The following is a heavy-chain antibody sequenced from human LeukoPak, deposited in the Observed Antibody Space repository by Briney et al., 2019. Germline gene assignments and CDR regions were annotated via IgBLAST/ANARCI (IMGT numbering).Heavy chain of an antibody. Sequence: GGSLRLSCAASVFTLSDSLMSWVRQAPGKGLEWVANMNQDGSAKGYVDSVKGRFTISRDNARNSLYLQMSSLRPEDTAVYYCATYTHWVAGDVWGQGTTVTVSS. D-gene: IGHD3-16*01. J-gene: IGHJ6*02. CDR3: ATYTHWVAGDV. CDR1: VFTLSDSL. CDR2: MNQDGSAK. V-gene: IGHV3-7*01.